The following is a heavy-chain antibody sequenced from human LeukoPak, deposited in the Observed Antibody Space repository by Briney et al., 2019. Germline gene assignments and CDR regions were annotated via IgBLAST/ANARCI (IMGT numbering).Heavy chain of an antibody. Sequence: PSETLSLICTVSGGSISSYYWSWIRQPPGKGLEWIGYIYYSGSTNYNPSLKSRVTISVDTSKNQFSLKLSSVTAADTAVYYCARENYYDSSGSFDYWGQGTLVTVSS. CDR1: GGSISSYY. J-gene: IGHJ4*02. V-gene: IGHV4-59*01. CDR3: ARENYYDSSGSFDY. CDR2: IYYSGST. D-gene: IGHD3-22*01.